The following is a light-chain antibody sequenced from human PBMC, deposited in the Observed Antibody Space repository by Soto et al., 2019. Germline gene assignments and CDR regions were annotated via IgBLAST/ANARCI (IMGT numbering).Light chain of an antibody. Sequence: LTQSPGTVSLSTGERATLSCRASQSVSNNYLAWYQQKPGQAPRLLIYGASNRATGIPDRFSGSGSGTDFTLTISSLEPEDFAVYYCQQRSNWPSITFGQGTRLAI. J-gene: IGKJ5*01. CDR2: GAS. CDR1: QSVSNNY. V-gene: IGKV3D-20*02. CDR3: QQRSNWPSIT.